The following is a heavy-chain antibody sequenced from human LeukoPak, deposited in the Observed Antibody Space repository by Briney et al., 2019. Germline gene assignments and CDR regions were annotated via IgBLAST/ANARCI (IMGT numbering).Heavy chain of an antibody. CDR1: GFTFSNYW. D-gene: IGHD5-12*01. V-gene: IGHV3-74*01. CDR2: TNSDGSTT. J-gene: IGHJ1*01. Sequence: GGSLRLSCAASGFTFSNYWMHWVRHAPGKGLVWVSRTNSDGSTTTYADSVKGRFTISRDNAKNTLYSQMNSLRAEDTAVYYCARVAYSAFDSHLQHWGQGTLVTVSS. CDR3: ARVAYSAFDSHLQH.